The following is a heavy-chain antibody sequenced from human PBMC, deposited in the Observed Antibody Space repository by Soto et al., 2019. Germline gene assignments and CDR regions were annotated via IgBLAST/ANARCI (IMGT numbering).Heavy chain of an antibody. CDR3: AREAGWDNWNYEWFDP. CDR1: GFTLRSYW. J-gene: IGHJ5*02. CDR2: IKTDASEK. Sequence: PGGSLRLSCAASGFTLRSYWMSWVRQAPGKGLEWLATIKTDASEKKYVDSVKGRFTISRDNAKNTLYLQMNSLRAEDTAVYYCAREAGWDNWNYEWFDPWGQGTLVTVSS. D-gene: IGHD1-7*01. V-gene: IGHV3-7*01.